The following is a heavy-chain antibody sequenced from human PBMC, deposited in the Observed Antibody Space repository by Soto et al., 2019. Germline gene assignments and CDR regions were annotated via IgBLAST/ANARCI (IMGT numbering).Heavy chain of an antibody. J-gene: IGHJ4*02. CDR1: GFSLTTSGVG. V-gene: IGHV2-5*01. CDR2: IYWNDDK. Sequence: QITLKESGPTLVKPTQTLTLTCTFSGFSLTTSGVGVGWIRQPPGEALEWLALIYWNDDKRYSPSLNSRLTITKDTSKNPVVLTMPNMDPVDTATYFCAHITGTSFTYDFDYWGQGTLVTVSS. D-gene: IGHD1-7*01. CDR3: AHITGTSFTYDFDY.